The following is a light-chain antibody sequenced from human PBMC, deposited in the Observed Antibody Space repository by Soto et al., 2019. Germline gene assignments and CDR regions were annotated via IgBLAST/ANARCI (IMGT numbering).Light chain of an antibody. J-gene: IGKJ5*01. CDR2: YTS. Sequence: IVMTQSRATLSVSPEERATLSCGASQSVSSSYLAWYQQKPGQAPRLLIYYTSTRATGFPARFSGGGSGTEFTLTISSLQSEDTAFYYCQQYNKWPITFGQGTRLEIK. V-gene: IGKV3-15*01. CDR1: QSVSSSY. CDR3: QQYNKWPIT.